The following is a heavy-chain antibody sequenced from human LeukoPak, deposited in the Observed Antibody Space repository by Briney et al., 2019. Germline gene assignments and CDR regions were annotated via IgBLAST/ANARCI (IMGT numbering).Heavy chain of an antibody. J-gene: IGHJ4*02. D-gene: IGHD6-19*01. V-gene: IGHV1-24*01. CDR3: ATDRRVAGIRYFDY. CDR2: FDPEDGET. CDR1: GYTLTELS. Sequence: ASVEVSCKVSGYTLTELSMHWVRQAPGKGLEWMGGFDPEDGETIYAQKFQGRVTMTEDTSTDTAYMELSSLGSEDTAVYYCATDRRVAGIRYFDYWGQGTLVTVSS.